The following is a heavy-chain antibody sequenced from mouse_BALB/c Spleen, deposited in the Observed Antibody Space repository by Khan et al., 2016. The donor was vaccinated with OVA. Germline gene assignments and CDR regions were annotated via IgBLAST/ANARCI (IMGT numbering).Heavy chain of an antibody. CDR2: IWSDRRT. CDR1: GFSLTNYA. V-gene: IGHV2-6-2*01. J-gene: IGHJ4*01. CDR3: ARHQFPLSMDS. Sequence: QVQLQQSGPDLVAPSQSLSITCTVSGFSLTNYAIHWVRQPPGKGLEWLVVIWSDRRTTYNSALKSRLSISKDNSKSQVFLKINSIQTDDTAMYYCARHQFPLSMDSWGQGISVTVSS.